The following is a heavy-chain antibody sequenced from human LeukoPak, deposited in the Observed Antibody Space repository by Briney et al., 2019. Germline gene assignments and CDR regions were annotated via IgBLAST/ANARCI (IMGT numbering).Heavy chain of an antibody. Sequence: SQTLSLTCAVYGGSFSGYYWSWIRQPPGKGLEWIGEINHSGSTNYNPSLKSRVTISVDTSKNQFSLKLSSVTAADTAVYYCARGRNGYSSSWYVNYWGQGTLVTVSS. J-gene: IGHJ4*02. CDR1: GGSFSGYY. CDR3: ARGRNGYSSSWYVNY. D-gene: IGHD6-13*01. V-gene: IGHV4-34*01. CDR2: INHSGST.